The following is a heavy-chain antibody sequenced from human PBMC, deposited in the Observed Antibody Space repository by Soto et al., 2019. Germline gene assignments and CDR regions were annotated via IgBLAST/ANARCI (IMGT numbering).Heavy chain of an antibody. Sequence: EVQLVESGGGLVKPGGSLRLSCAASGFTFSSYSMNWVRQAPGKGLEWVSSISSSSSYIYYADSVKGRFTISRENAKNALYLQMNSLTSEDTAVYYCARVIVATIPYYYYGIDVWGQGTTVTVSS. CDR3: ARVIVATIPYYYYGIDV. CDR2: ISSSSSYI. CDR1: GFTFSSYS. V-gene: IGHV3-21*01. J-gene: IGHJ6*02. D-gene: IGHD5-12*01.